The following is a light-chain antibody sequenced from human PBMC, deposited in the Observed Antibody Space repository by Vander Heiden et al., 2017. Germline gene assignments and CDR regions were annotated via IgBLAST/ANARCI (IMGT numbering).Light chain of an antibody. Sequence: QSALTQPPSASGSPGHSVTVSCTGTTSDVVAYTYVSWYQQHPRKAPKLIIYEDTKRPSGVPDRFSASKSGDTASLTVSGLQAEDEADYYCSSHAGSNNYAFGTGTKVTVL. CDR1: TSDVVAYTY. V-gene: IGLV2-8*01. CDR3: SSHAGSNNYA. J-gene: IGLJ1*01. CDR2: EDT.